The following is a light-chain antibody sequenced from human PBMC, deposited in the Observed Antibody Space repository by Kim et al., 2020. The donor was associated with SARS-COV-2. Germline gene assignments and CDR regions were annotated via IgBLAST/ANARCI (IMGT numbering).Light chain of an antibody. Sequence: EIVLTQSPGTLSLFPGERVTLSCRASQIVNSDYLAWYQQKLGQAPRLLIYGTSRRATGIPDRFSGGGSGTDFTLTISRLEPEDFAVYYCQQYIYSPYTCGQGTELEI. V-gene: IGKV3-20*01. J-gene: IGKJ2*01. CDR3: QQYIYSPYT. CDR2: GTS. CDR1: QIVNSDY.